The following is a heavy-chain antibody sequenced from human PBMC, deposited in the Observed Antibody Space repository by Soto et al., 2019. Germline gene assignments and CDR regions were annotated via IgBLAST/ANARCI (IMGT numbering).Heavy chain of an antibody. CDR3: AKAVCSSTSCPLFGLYYGLDV. D-gene: IGHD2-2*01. CDR1: GFTFSSYA. J-gene: IGHJ6*02. CDR2: ISGSGGST. Sequence: GGSLRLSCAASGFTFSSYAMSWVRQAPGKGLEWVSAISGSGGSTYYADSVKGRFTISRDNSKNTLYLQMNSLRAEDTAVYYCAKAVCSSTSCPLFGLYYGLDVWGQGTTVTVSS. V-gene: IGHV3-23*01.